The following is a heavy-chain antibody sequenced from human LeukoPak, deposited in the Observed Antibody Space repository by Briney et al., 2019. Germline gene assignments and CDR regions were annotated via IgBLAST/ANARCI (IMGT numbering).Heavy chain of an antibody. CDR1: GFTFSSYG. CDR2: IRYDGSNK. Sequence: GGSLRLSCAASGFTFSSYGMHWVRQAPGKGLEWVAFIRYDGSNKYYADSVKGRFTISRGNSKNTLYLQMNSLRAEDTAVYYCAKDQPGHGGNSGYYFDYWGQGTLVSVPS. D-gene: IGHD4-23*01. J-gene: IGHJ4*02. CDR3: AKDQPGHGGNSGYYFDY. V-gene: IGHV3-30*02.